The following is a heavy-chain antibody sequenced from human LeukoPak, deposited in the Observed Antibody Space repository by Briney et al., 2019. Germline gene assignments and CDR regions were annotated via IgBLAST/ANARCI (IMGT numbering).Heavy chain of an antibody. J-gene: IGHJ4*02. CDR1: GFTVSSNY. D-gene: IGHD5-24*01. CDR3: ARDSDGGYNHHFDY. V-gene: IGHV3-53*01. Sequence: TGGSLRLSCAASGFTVSSNYMSWVRQSPGKGLEWVSVIYSGDNAYYSASVKGRFTISRDNSKSTLYLQMNSLRADDTAMYYCARDSDGGYNHHFDYWGQGTLVTVSS. CDR2: IYSGDNA.